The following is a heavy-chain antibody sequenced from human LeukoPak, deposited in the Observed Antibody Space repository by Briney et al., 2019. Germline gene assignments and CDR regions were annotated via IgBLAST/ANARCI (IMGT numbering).Heavy chain of an antibody. CDR3: ARDLSGYWFEGGHYYYYGMDV. J-gene: IGHJ6*02. CDR1: GDSVSSNSAA. Sequence: SQTLSLTCAISGDSVSSNSAAWNWIRQSPSRGLEWLGRTYYRSKWYNDYAVSVKSRVTINPDTSKNQFSLQLNSVTPEDTAVYYCARDLSGYWFEGGHYYYYGMDVWGQGTTVTVSS. D-gene: IGHD2-8*02. CDR2: TYYRSKWYN. V-gene: IGHV6-1*01.